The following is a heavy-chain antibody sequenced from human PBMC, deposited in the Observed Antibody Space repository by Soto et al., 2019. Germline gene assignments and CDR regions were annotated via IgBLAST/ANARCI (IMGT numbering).Heavy chain of an antibody. D-gene: IGHD2-15*01. CDR3: ARDCSGGSCYPGMDV. Sequence: EVPLVESGGGLVKPGGSLRLYCAASGFNFNSYTINWVRQAPGKRLEWLSSISSSGYIFSTDSVRGRFTISRDNAKNSVYLKINSLRAEDTAVYFCARDCSGGSCYPGMDVWGQGTTGTVSS. CDR1: GFNFNSYT. V-gene: IGHV3-21*01. J-gene: IGHJ6*02. CDR2: ISSSGYI.